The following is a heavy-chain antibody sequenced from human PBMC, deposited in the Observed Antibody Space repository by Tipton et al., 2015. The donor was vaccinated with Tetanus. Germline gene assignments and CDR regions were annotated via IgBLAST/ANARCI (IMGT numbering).Heavy chain of an antibody. V-gene: IGHV4-59*08. CDR2: IYYSGST. J-gene: IGHJ4*02. Sequence: LSCTVSGGSISSYYWSWIRQPPGKGLEWIGYIYYSGSTNYNPSLKSRVTISVDTSKNQFSLKLSSVTAADTAVYYCARLGYDILTGYHYDYWGQGTLVTVSS. D-gene: IGHD3-9*01. CDR3: ARLGYDILTGYHYDY. CDR1: GGSISSYY.